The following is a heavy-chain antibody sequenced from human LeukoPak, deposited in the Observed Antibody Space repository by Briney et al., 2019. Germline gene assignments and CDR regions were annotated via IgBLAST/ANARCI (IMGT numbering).Heavy chain of an antibody. V-gene: IGHV3-23*01. Sequence: GGSLRLSCAASGFTFSVYAMSWVRQAPGKGLEWVSYISGDGHSTYYADSVKGRFTMSRDNSKNTLYLQVNGLRAEDTAVYYCARDPGSGWEPHWGQGTLVTVSS. CDR2: ISGDGHST. D-gene: IGHD1-26*01. CDR1: GFTFSVYA. CDR3: ARDPGSGWEPH. J-gene: IGHJ4*02.